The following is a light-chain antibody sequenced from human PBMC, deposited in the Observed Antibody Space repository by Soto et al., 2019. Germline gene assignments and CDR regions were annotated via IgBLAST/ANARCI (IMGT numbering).Light chain of an antibody. CDR1: QSVSSY. CDR2: DAS. CDR3: QRRSNWPLT. V-gene: IGKV3-11*01. J-gene: IGKJ4*02. Sequence: EIVLTQSPATLSLSPGERATLSCRASQSVSSYLAWYQQKPGQAPRLLIYDASNRATGIQARFSGSESGTDVTLTISSPEPEDFAVYDCQRRSNWPLTFGGGTKVELK.